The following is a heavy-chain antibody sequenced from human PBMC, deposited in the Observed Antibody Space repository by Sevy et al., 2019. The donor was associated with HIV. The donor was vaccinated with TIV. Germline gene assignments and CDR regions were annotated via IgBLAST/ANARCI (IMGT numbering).Heavy chain of an antibody. V-gene: IGHV3-48*03. CDR1: GFTFSSYE. Sequence: GGSLRLSCAASGFTFSSYEMNWVRQAPGKGLEWVSYITSSGSTIYYADSVKGRFTISRDNAENSLYLQMNSVRAEDTAVYYCARDLFSGGNAVYGYWGQGTLVTVSS. D-gene: IGHD2-15*01. CDR3: ARDLFSGGNAVYGY. J-gene: IGHJ4*02. CDR2: ITSSGSTI.